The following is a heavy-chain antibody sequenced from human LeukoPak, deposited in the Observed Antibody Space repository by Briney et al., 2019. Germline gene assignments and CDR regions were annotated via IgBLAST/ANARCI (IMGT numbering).Heavy chain of an antibody. CDR1: GGSISSYY. CDR3: ARAYYYXXXGXXXFDY. J-gene: IGHJ4*01. V-gene: IGHV4-59*01. CDR2: IYYSGST. D-gene: IGHD3-22*01. Sequence: SETLSLTCTVSGGSISSYYWSWIRQPPGKGLEWIGYIYYSGSTNYNPSLKSRVTISVDTSKNQFSLKLSSVTAADTAVYYCARAYYYXXXGXXXFDYXXXXTLVTVSS.